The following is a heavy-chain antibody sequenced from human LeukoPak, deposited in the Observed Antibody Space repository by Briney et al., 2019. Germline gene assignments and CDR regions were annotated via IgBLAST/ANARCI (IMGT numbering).Heavy chain of an antibody. Sequence: PGGSLRLSCAASGFTFSSYAMSWVRQAPGKGLEWVSAISGSGGSTYYADSVKGRFTISRDNSKNTLYLQMNSLRAEDTAVYYCAKDPLTIVVVPAAMRQEWLHGMDVWGQGTTVTVSS. CDR3: AKDPLTIVVVPAAMRQEWLHGMDV. V-gene: IGHV3-23*01. J-gene: IGHJ6*02. D-gene: IGHD2-2*01. CDR2: ISGSGGST. CDR1: GFTFSSYA.